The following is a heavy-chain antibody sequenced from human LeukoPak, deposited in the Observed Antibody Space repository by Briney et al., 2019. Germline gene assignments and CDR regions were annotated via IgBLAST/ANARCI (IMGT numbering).Heavy chain of an antibody. J-gene: IGHJ4*02. V-gene: IGHV4-39*07. CDR2: IYYSGST. CDR1: GGSISSSSYY. Sequence: PSETLSLTCTVSGGSISSSSYYWGWIRQPPGKGLEWIGSIYYSGSTYYNPSLKSRVTISVDTSKNQFSLKLSSVTAADTAVYYCARNLSGDGYTRINYWGQGTLVTVSS. D-gene: IGHD5-24*01. CDR3: ARNLSGDGYTRINY.